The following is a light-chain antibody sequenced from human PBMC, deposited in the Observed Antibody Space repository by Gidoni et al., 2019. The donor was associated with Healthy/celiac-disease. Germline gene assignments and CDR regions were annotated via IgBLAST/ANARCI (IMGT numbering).Light chain of an antibody. CDR3: IQTLQTPT. J-gene: IGKJ5*01. V-gene: IGKV2-28*01. CDR2: LGS. CDR1: QSLLHSNGYNY. Sequence: DIVMTQSPSAPPVTTGEPASISCRSSQSLLHSNGYNYLEWYLQKPGQSPQLLLFLGSNRSSGVPGRFSGSGSGTDFTLKISRVDAEDVGVYYCIQTLQTPTFGQGTRLEIK.